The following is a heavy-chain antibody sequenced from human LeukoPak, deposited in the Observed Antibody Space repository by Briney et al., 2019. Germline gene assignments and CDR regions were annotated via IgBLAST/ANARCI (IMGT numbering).Heavy chain of an antibody. J-gene: IGHJ4*02. V-gene: IGHV3-23*01. CDR3: ATRGVYCSGGTCYSYYFDY. Sequence: GGSLGLSCAASGFTFSSYAMTWVRQAPGKGLKWVSATSGSGGSTHYADSVKGRFTISRDNSKNTLYLQMNSLRAEDTAVYYCATRGVYCSGGTCYSYYFDYWGQGILVTVSS. CDR1: GFTFSSYA. CDR2: TSGSGGST. D-gene: IGHD2-15*01.